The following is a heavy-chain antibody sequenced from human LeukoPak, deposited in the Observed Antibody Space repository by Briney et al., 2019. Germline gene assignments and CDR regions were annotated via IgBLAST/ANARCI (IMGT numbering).Heavy chain of an antibody. CDR2: ISYDGSNK. Sequence: GGSLRLSCAASGFTFSSYAMHWVRQAPGKGLEWVAVISYDGSNKYYAESVKGRFTISRENSKNTLYLQMNSLRAEDTAVYYCASLYSADYWGQGTLVTVSS. V-gene: IGHV3-30-3*01. J-gene: IGHJ4*02. CDR3: ASLYSADY. CDR1: GFTFSSYA. D-gene: IGHD1-26*01.